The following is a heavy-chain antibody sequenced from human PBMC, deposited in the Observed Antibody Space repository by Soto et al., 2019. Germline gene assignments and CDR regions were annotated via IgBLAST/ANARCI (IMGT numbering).Heavy chain of an antibody. J-gene: IGHJ4*02. CDR3: ARGDYYDSSGPIDY. CDR1: GGSISSYY. D-gene: IGHD3-22*01. Sequence: QVQLQESGPGLVKPSETLSLTCTVSGGSISSYYWSWIRQPPGKGLEWIGYIYYSGGTNYNPSLKSRVTISVDTSKNQFSLKLSSVTAADTAVYYCARGDYYDSSGPIDYWGQGTLVTVSS. V-gene: IGHV4-59*01. CDR2: IYYSGGT.